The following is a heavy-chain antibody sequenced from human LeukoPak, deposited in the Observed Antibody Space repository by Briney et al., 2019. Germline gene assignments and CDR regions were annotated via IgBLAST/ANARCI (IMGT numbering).Heavy chain of an antibody. CDR3: ARGASWDYDCVWGSYRQEAFDH. D-gene: IGHD3-16*02. V-gene: IGHV3-33*01. Sequence: GGSLRLSCAASGFTFSSYGMHWVRQAPGKGLEWVAVIWYDGSNKYYADSVKGRFTISRDNTKNTLYLQMNSLRAEDTAVYYCARGASWDYDCVWGSYRQEAFDHWGQGTLVTVSS. CDR2: IWYDGSNK. J-gene: IGHJ4*02. CDR1: GFTFSSYG.